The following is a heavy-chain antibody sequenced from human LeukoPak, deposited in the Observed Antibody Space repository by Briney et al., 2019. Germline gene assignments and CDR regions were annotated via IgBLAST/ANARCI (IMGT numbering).Heavy chain of an antibody. V-gene: IGHV1-46*01. CDR3: ANYDYVWGGPTFDY. J-gene: IGHJ4*02. D-gene: IGHD3-16*01. Sequence: ASVKVSCKASGYTFTSYYMHWVRQAPGQGREWMGIINPSGGSTSYAQKFEGRVTMTEDTSTDTAYMELTSLRSEDTAVYYCANYDYVWGGPTFDYWGQGTLVTVSS. CDR2: INPSGGST. CDR1: GYTFTSYY.